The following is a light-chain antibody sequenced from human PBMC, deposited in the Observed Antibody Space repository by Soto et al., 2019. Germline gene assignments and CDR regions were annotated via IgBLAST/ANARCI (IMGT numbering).Light chain of an antibody. Sequence: EIVLTQSPGTLSLSPGERATLSCRTSQTVSSSNLAWYQQRPGQAPRLLIYRASSRATGIPDRFSGTGSGTDFTLTISRLEPEDFAVYYCQQYGSSPYTFGLGTKLEIK. V-gene: IGKV3-20*01. CDR3: QQYGSSPYT. CDR1: QTVSSSN. J-gene: IGKJ2*01. CDR2: RAS.